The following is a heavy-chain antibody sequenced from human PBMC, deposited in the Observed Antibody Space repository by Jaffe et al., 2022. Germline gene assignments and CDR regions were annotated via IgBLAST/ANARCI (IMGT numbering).Heavy chain of an antibody. CDR1: GFTFSNAW. CDR3: TTTLEAVAGTTQFDY. Sequence: EVQLVESGGGLVKPGGSLRLSCAASGFTFSNAWMSWVRQAPGKGLEWVGRIKSKTDGGTTDYAAPVKGRFTISRDDSKNTLYLQMNSLKTEDTAVYYCTTTLEAVAGTTQFDYWGQGTLVTVSS. CDR2: IKSKTDGGTT. J-gene: IGHJ4*02. V-gene: IGHV3-15*01. D-gene: IGHD6-19*01.